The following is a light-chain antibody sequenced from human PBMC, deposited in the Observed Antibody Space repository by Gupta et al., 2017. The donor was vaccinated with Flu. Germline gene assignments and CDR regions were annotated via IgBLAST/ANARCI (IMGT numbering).Light chain of an antibody. CDR3: SSYTSSSTYV. CDR1: TRDVGGYDY. V-gene: IGLV2-14*01. Sequence: QSALTQPASVSGSPGQSITISCTGTTRDVGGYDYVSWYQQHPGKAPKLIIFEVSNRPSGVSNRFSGSKSGHTASLTISGLQAEDEADYYCSSYTSSSTYVFGTGTKVTVL. J-gene: IGLJ1*01. CDR2: EVS.